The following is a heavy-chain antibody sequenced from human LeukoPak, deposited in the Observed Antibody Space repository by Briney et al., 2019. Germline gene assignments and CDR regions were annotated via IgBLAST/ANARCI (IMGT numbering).Heavy chain of an antibody. CDR1: GGSISSGGYS. CDR3: ATGSDYGDYRFDY. V-gene: IGHV4-30-2*01. CDR2: IYHSGST. J-gene: IGHJ4*02. Sequence: SETLSLTCAVSGGSISSGGYSWSWLRQPPGKGLEWIGYIYHSGSTYYNPSLKSRVTISVDRSKNQFSLKLSSVTAAVTAVYYCATGSDYGDYRFDYWGQGTLVTVSS. D-gene: IGHD4-17*01.